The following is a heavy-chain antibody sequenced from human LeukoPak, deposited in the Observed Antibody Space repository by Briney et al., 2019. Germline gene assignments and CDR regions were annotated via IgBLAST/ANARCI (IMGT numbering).Heavy chain of an antibody. CDR3: ARGGGRTGTQTVGIGP. CDR2: INHSGIT. Sequence: SETLSLTCAVYGGSFSGYYWSWIRQPPGKGLEWNGEINHSGITNYNPSLISRVTKSVDTSKNQLSLRLSSVTAADKAVYYCARGGGRTGTQTVGIGPWGQGTLVTVSS. CDR1: GGSFSGYY. D-gene: IGHD1-1*01. V-gene: IGHV4-34*01. J-gene: IGHJ5*02.